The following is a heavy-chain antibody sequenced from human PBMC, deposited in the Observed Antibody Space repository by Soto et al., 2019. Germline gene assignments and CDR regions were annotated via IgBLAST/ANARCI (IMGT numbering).Heavy chain of an antibody. V-gene: IGHV3-74*01. Sequence: EVQVVESGGGLVQPGGSLRLSCAASGFTFSSYWMHWVRQAPGKGLVWVSYIKSDGRSTIYADSVKGRFTISRDNAKNTLYLQMNSLRAEVTAVXYXXXXXXXXAGVDHWGQGTLVTVSS. CDR2: IKSDGRST. J-gene: IGHJ4*02. D-gene: IGHD6-19*01. CDR3: XXXXXXXAGVDH. CDR1: GFTFSSYW.